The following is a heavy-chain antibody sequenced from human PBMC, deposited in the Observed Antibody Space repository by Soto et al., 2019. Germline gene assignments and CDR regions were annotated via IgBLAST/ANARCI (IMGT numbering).Heavy chain of an antibody. J-gene: IGHJ4*02. Sequence: EVQLGQSGAEVKKPGESLKISCKGSGYSFTSYWIGWVRLMPGKGLEWMGIIYPGDSDTRYSPSFQGQVTISADKSISTAYLQWSSLKASDTAMYYCARSYYDFWSGYRTLYYFDYWGQGTLVTVSS. CDR3: ARSYYDFWSGYRTLYYFDY. CDR2: IYPGDSDT. V-gene: IGHV5-51*01. D-gene: IGHD3-3*01. CDR1: GYSFTSYW.